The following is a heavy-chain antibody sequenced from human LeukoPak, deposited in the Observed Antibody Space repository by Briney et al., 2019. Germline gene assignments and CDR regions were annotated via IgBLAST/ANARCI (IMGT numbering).Heavy chain of an antibody. CDR2: IFPGDSDA. V-gene: IGHV5-51*01. CDR3: ARLRDSSLHAAFDI. Sequence: SGESLKISCKGSGYKFTDSWIAWVRQMPGKGLEWMGIIFPGDSDARYSPSFQGQVTISADKSINTAFLQWTILKASDTAMYYCARLRDSSLHAAFDIWGQGTMVTVSS. J-gene: IGHJ3*02. D-gene: IGHD3-10*01. CDR1: GYKFTDSW.